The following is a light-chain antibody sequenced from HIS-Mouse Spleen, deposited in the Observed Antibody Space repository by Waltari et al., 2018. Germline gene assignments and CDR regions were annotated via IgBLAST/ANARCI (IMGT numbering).Light chain of an antibody. J-gene: IGLJ2*01. CDR2: EDS. CDR3: YSTDSSGNHRV. Sequence: SYELTQPPSVSVSPGQTARIPCPGAAFPQNYAYWYQQKSGQAPVLVIYEDSKRPSGIPERFSGSSSGTMATLTISGAQVEDEADYYCYSTDSSGNHRVFGGGTKLTVL. V-gene: IGLV3-10*01. CDR1: AFPQNY.